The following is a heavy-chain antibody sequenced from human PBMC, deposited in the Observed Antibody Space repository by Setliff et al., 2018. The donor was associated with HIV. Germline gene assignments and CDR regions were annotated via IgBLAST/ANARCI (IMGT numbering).Heavy chain of an antibody. CDR2: ISAYNGNT. CDR1: GGTFSSYV. D-gene: IGHD3-3*01. J-gene: IGHJ3*02. Sequence: ASVKVSCKASGGTFSSYVISWVRQAPGQGVEWMGWISAYNGNTNYAQKLQGRVTMTTDTSTSTAYMELRSLRSDDTAVYYCARGYYNFWSGYYDSRFPNPIDAFDIWGQGTVVTVSS. CDR3: ARGYYNFWSGYYDSRFPNPIDAFDI. V-gene: IGHV1-18*01.